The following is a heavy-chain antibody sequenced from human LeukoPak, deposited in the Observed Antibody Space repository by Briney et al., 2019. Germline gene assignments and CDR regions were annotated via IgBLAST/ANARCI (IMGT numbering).Heavy chain of an antibody. CDR2: IYYSGST. V-gene: IGHV4-59*01. Sequence: SETLSLTCTVSGGSISSYYWSWIRQPPGKGLEWIGYIYYSGSTNYSPSLKSRVTISVDTSKNQFSLKLSSVTAADTAVYYCARDLLGWSYFDYWGQGTLVTVSS. CDR3: ARDLLGWSYFDY. D-gene: IGHD6-19*01. CDR1: GGSISSYY. J-gene: IGHJ4*02.